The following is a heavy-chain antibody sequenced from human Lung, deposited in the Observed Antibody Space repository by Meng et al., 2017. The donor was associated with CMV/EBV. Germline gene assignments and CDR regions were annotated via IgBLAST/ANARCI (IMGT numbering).Heavy chain of an antibody. Sequence: GRVQSCARLLWNPSGTLALTCALPGGSISSSNWWSWVHQPPGKGLEWIGEIYHSGSTNYNPSLKSRVTISVDKSKNQFSLKLSSVTAADTAVYYCASFPPPGKQWLVTDYWGQGTLVTVSS. D-gene: IGHD6-19*01. V-gene: IGHV4-4*02. J-gene: IGHJ4*02. CDR2: IYHSGST. CDR1: GGSISSSNW. CDR3: ASFPPPGKQWLVTDY.